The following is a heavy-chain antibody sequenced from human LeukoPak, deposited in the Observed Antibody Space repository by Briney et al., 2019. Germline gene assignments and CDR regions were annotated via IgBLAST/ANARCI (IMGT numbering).Heavy chain of an antibody. J-gene: IGHJ5*02. D-gene: IGHD6-19*01. V-gene: IGHV1-18*04. CDR3: ARDHGSPYSSGWYIGKNWFDP. CDR2: ISAYNGNT. CDR1: GYTFINYT. Sequence: ASVKVSCKASGYTFINYTISWVRQAPGRGLEWMGWISAYNGNTNYVQKLQGRVTMTTDTSTSTAYLELRSLRSDDTAVYYCARDHGSPYSSGWYIGKNWFDPWGQGTLVTVSS.